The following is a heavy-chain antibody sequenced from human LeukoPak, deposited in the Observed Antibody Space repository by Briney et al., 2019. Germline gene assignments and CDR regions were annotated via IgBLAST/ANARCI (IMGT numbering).Heavy chain of an antibody. CDR3: AKGVGYYYDSSGYPYWVDY. CDR2: ISYDGSNK. J-gene: IGHJ4*02. D-gene: IGHD3-22*01. CDR1: GFTFSSYG. Sequence: GGSLRLSCAASGFTFSSYGMHWVRQAPGKGLEWVAVISYDGSNKYYADSVKGRFTISRDNSKNTLYLQMNSLRAEDTAVYYCAKGVGYYYDSSGYPYWVDYWGQGTLVTVSS. V-gene: IGHV3-30*18.